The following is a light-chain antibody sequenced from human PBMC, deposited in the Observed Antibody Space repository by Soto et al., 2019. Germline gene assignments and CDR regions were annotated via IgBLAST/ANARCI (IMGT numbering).Light chain of an antibody. CDR3: SSSAGTNSFVL. V-gene: IGLV2-8*01. CDR2: EVN. Sequence: QSALTQPPSASGSPGQSVTISCTGTSSDIGGYNSVSWYQQHPGKAPKLMIYEVNKRPLGVPERFSSSKSGNTASLTVSGLQADDEADYYCSSSAGTNSFVLFGGGTKLIVL. J-gene: IGLJ3*02. CDR1: SSDIGGYNS.